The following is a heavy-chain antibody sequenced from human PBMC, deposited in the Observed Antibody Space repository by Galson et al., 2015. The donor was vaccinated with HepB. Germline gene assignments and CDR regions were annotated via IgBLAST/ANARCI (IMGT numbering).Heavy chain of an antibody. V-gene: IGHV3-7*03. Sequence: SLRLSCAASGFTFGDYAMSWFRQAPGKGLEWVANIKQDGSEKYYVDSVKGRFTISRDNAKNSLYLQMNSLRAEDTAVYYCARESDLLLDYWGQGTPVTVSS. CDR2: IKQDGSEK. J-gene: IGHJ4*02. CDR1: GFTFGDYA. D-gene: IGHD2-15*01. CDR3: ARESDLLLDY.